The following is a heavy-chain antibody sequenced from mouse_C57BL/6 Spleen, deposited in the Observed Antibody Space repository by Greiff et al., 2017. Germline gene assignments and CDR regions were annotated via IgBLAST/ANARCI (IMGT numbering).Heavy chain of an antibody. CDR2: IYPRDGST. Sequence: VQLQQSGPELVKPGASVKLSCKASGYTFTSYDINWVKQRPGQGLEWIGWIYPRDGSTKYKEKFKGKATLTVDTSSSTAYMELHSLTSEDSAVYFCAREIYYGNYGSAMDYWSQGTSVTVSS. CDR1: GYTFTSYD. V-gene: IGHV1-85*01. CDR3: AREIYYGNYGSAMDY. D-gene: IGHD2-1*01. J-gene: IGHJ4*01.